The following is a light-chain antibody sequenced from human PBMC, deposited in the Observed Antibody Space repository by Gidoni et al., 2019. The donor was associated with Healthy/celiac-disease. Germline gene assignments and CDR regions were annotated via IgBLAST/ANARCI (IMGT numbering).Light chain of an antibody. CDR3: HQYNNWPPLT. CDR2: GAS. J-gene: IGKJ4*02. Sequence: EIVMTQSPATLSVSPGERATLSCRASQSVSSNLSWYQQKPGQAPRRLIYGASTRATGIPARCSGSGSGTEFTLTISSLQSEDFAVDYCHQYNNWPPLTFGGGTKVEIK. V-gene: IGKV3-15*01. CDR1: QSVSSN.